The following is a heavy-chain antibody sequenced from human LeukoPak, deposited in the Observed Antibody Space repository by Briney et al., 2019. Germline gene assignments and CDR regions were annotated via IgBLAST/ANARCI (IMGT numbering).Heavy chain of an antibody. Sequence: PSETLSLTCTVSGGSISRGDYYWSWIRQPPGKGLEWIGYIYYSGSTYYNPSLKSRVTISVDTCKNQFSLKLSSVTAADTAVYYCARDARSSSYYYWGQGTLVTVSS. CDR2: IYYSGST. CDR3: ARDARSSSYYY. V-gene: IGHV4-30-4*08. J-gene: IGHJ4*02. D-gene: IGHD3-16*01. CDR1: GGSISRGDYY.